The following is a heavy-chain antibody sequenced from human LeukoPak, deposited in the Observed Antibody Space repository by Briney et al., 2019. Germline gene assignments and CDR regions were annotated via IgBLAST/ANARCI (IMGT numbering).Heavy chain of an antibody. V-gene: IGHV3-30-3*01. Sequence: GRSLRLSCVASGFTFSAYAMHWVRQAPGKGLQWVAVVSSDGNRKLYADSVEGRFTVSRDNSKNTLFLQMDSLRDGDTAVYYCARAPVDSPTNYYFDYWGQGTLVTVSS. J-gene: IGHJ4*02. CDR1: GFTFSAYA. CDR2: VSSDGNRK. CDR3: ARAPVDSPTNYYFDY. D-gene: IGHD5-18*01.